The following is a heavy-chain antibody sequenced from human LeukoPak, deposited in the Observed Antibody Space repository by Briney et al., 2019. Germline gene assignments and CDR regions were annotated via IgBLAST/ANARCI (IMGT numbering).Heavy chain of an antibody. CDR2: ISSSSSYI. D-gene: IGHD1-26*01. Sequence: GGSLRLSCAASGFTFSSYSMNWVRQAPGKGLEWVSSISSSSSYIYYADSVKGRFTIPRDNAKNSLYLQMNSLRAEDTAVYYCARDRGIVGATTFDYWGQGTLVTVSS. J-gene: IGHJ4*02. V-gene: IGHV3-21*01. CDR1: GFTFSSYS. CDR3: ARDRGIVGATTFDY.